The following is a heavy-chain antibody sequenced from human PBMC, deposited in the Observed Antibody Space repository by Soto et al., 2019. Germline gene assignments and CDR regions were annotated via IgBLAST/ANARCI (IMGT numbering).Heavy chain of an antibody. D-gene: IGHD3-22*01. Sequence: GGSLRLSCAASGFTFSRYSMNWVRQAPGKGLEWVSYISSSSSTIYYADSVKGRFTISRDNAKNSLYLQMNSLRDEDTAVYYCASFQPEYYYDSSGYRPYYFDYWGQGTLVTVSS. CDR3: ASFQPEYYYDSSGYRPYYFDY. CDR1: GFTFSRYS. V-gene: IGHV3-48*02. CDR2: ISSSSSTI. J-gene: IGHJ4*02.